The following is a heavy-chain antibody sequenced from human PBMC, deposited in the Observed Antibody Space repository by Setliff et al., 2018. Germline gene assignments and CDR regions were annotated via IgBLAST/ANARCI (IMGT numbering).Heavy chain of an antibody. CDR2: ISAYTGKT. Sequence: GASVKVSCKAVGYTFLSHGLSWVRQAPGQGLEWMGWISAYTGKTDYAQNFQGRVTMTTDTSTNTAYLELRSLRYDGTAVYFCARAPRLEWILPTFDYWGQGTPVTVSS. D-gene: IGHD3-3*01. CDR1: GYTFLSHG. J-gene: IGHJ4*02. V-gene: IGHV1-18*01. CDR3: ARAPRLEWILPTFDY.